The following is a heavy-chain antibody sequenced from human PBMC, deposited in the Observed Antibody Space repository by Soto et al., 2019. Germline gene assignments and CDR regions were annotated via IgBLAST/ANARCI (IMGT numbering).Heavy chain of an antibody. Sequence: ASVNVSCKSSGYTFSGFYIHWVRQAPGQGLEGMGWINPNSGGTNSAEKFQGRVTMTRDTSISTAYMELSRLTSDDTAVYYCASAAVTGTAGLDFWGQGTQVTVSS. CDR3: ASAAVTGTAGLDF. V-gene: IGHV1-2*02. D-gene: IGHD6-19*01. J-gene: IGHJ4*02. CDR1: GYTFSGFY. CDR2: INPNSGGT.